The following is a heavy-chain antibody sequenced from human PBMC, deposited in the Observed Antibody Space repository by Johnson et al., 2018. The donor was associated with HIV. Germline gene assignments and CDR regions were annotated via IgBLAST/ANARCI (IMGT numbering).Heavy chain of an antibody. J-gene: IGHJ3*02. Sequence: VQLVESGGGLVKPGGSLRLSCAASGFTFSNAWMSWVRQAPGKGLEWVGRIKSKTDGGTTDYAAPGKGRFTISRDDSKNTLYLQMNSLKTEDSAVYYCTTGRPSSAAFDIWGQGTMVTVSS. CDR3: TTGRPSSAAFDI. CDR2: IKSKTDGGTT. V-gene: IGHV3-15*01. CDR1: GFTFSNAW.